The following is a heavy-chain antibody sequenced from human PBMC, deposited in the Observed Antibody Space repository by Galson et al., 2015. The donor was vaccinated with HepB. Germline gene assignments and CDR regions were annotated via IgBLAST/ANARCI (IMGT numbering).Heavy chain of an antibody. D-gene: IGHD4-11*01. J-gene: IGHJ6*02. CDR2: IYWNDDK. V-gene: IGHV2-5*01. CDR1: GFSLSTSGVG. Sequence: PALVKPTQTPTLTCTFSGFSLSTSGVGVGWIRQPPGKALEWLAVIYWNDDKRYSPSLKTRLAITKDTSKNQVVLTMTNMDPVDTATFYCAHGTTSPTGRYVMDVWGQGTTVTVSS. CDR3: AHGTTSPTGRYVMDV.